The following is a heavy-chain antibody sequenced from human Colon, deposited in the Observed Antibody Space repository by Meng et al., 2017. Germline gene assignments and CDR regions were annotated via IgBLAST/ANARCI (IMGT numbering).Heavy chain of an antibody. D-gene: IGHD2-8*01. CDR2: IHPSGGT. J-gene: IGHJ4*02. CDR3: ARGGGCVNGVCGSLDY. Sequence: VQLKRCGTGWVKPSGTLSPTCAASGGSITTNNWWSWVRQPPGKGLEGIGEIHPSGGTNYNPSLTSRVTMSIDNSKRQFSLNLSSVTAADTAVYYCARGGGCVNGVCGSLDYWGQGTLVTVSS. CDR1: GGSITTNNW. V-gene: IGHV4-4*02.